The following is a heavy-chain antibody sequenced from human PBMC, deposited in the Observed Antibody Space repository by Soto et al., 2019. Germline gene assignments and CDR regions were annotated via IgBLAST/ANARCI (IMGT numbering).Heavy chain of an antibody. CDR1: GFTFSSYA. V-gene: IGHV3-23*01. J-gene: IGHJ4*02. D-gene: IGHD6-19*01. Sequence: EVQLLESGGGLVQPGGSLRLSCAASGFTFSSYAMSWVRQAPGKGLEWVSAISGSGGRTYYADSVKGRFTISRDNSKNTLYLQMNRLRAEDTAVYYCAKDPAPPFAVYSSGWYEGDYWGQGTLVTVSS. CDR2: ISGSGGRT. CDR3: AKDPAPPFAVYSSGWYEGDY.